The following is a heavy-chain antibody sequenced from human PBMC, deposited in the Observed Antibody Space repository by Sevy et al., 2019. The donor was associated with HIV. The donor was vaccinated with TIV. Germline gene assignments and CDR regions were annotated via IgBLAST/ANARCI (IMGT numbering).Heavy chain of an antibody. Sequence: SETLSLTCTVSGDSFNSNYYWDWIRQPPGKGLERIGSINYSGSTYYNPSLKSRVTMSVDTSKKQFSLNLSSVTAADTAVYYCARARATGVGNRGYFDYWGHGILVTVSS. CDR2: INYSGST. D-gene: IGHD1-1*01. CDR1: GDSFNSNYY. CDR3: ARARATGVGNRGYFDY. V-gene: IGHV4-39*01. J-gene: IGHJ4*01.